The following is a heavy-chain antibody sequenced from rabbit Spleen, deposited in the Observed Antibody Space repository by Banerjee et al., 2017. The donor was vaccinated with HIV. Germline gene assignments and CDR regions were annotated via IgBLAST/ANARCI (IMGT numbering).Heavy chain of an antibody. J-gene: IGHJ6*01. V-gene: IGHV1S40*01. Sequence: LVESGGGLVQPGASLTLTCTASGVSFSSAYYMCWVRQAPGKGLEWIACIDSGSSGFTYFASWAKGRFTISKTSSTTVTLQMTSLTAADTATYFCARDSGSSFSSYGMDLWGPGTLVTVS. CDR3: ARDSGSSFSSYGMDL. CDR1: GVSFSSAYY. D-gene: IGHD8-1*01. CDR2: IDSGSSGFT.